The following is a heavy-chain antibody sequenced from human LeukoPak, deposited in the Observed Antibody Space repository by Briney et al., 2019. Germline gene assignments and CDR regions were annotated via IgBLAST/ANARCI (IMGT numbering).Heavy chain of an antibody. CDR2: IYYSGST. D-gene: IGHD1-26*01. V-gene: IGHV4-59*01. CDR3: ARGVSGSYYAFDI. Sequence: PSETLSLTCTVSGGSISSYYWSWIRQPPGKGLEWIGYIYYSGSTNYNPSLKSRVTISVDTSKNQFSLKLSSVTAADTAVYYCARGVSGSYYAFDIWGQGTMVTVSS. J-gene: IGHJ3*02. CDR1: GGSISSYY.